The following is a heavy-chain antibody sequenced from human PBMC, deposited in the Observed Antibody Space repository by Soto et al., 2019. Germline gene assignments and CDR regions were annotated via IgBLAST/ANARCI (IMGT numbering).Heavy chain of an antibody. CDR1: GFSLSTSGVG. V-gene: IGHV2-5*02. CDR2: IYWDDDK. J-gene: IGHJ4*02. CDR3: ARLKGSGSYFDY. Sequence: QITLKESGPTLVKPTQTLTLTCTFSGFSLSTSGVGVGWIRQPPGKALEWLALIYWDDDKRYSPSLKSRLTITKDTSKNQVVLTMTNMDPVDTATYYCARLKGSGSYFDYWGQGTLVTVSS. D-gene: IGHD3-10*01.